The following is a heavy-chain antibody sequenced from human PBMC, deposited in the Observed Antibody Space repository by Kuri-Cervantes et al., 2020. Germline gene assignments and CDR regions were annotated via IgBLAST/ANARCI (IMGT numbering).Heavy chain of an antibody. CDR3: ARTAGTGFSYYYYGMDV. D-gene: IGHD1-1*01. J-gene: IGHJ6*02. V-gene: IGHV3-23*01. Sequence: GESLKISCAASGFTFSSYAMSWVRQAPGKGLEWVSAISGSGGSTYYADSVKGRFTISRDNSKNTLYLQMNSLRAEDTAVYYCARTAGTGFSYYYYGMDVWGQGTTVTVSS. CDR1: GFTFSSYA. CDR2: ISGSGGST.